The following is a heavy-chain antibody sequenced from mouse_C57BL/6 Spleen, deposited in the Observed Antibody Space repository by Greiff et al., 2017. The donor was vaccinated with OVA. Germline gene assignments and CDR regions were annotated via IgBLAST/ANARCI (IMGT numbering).Heavy chain of an antibody. V-gene: IGHV1-64*01. CDR3: ALTGYFDY. CDR1: GYTFTSYW. D-gene: IGHD4-1*01. Sequence: QVQLQQPGAELVKPGASVKLSCTASGYTFTSYWMHWVTQRPGQGLAWIGMIHPNSGSTTYNEKFKSKATLTVDKSSRTAYMQLSSLTSEDAAVYYCALTGYFDYWGQGTTLTVSS. J-gene: IGHJ2*01. CDR2: IHPNSGST.